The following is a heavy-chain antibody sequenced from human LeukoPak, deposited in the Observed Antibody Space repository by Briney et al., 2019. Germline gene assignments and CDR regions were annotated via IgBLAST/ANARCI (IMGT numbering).Heavy chain of an antibody. Sequence: GGSLRLSCAASGFTFSSYGMHWVRQAPGKGLEWVAVISYDGSNKYYADSVKGRFTISRDNSKNTLYLQMNSLRAEDMAVYYCAKGYNWNDLDYWGQGTLVTVSS. D-gene: IGHD1-20*01. J-gene: IGHJ4*02. CDR3: AKGYNWNDLDY. V-gene: IGHV3-30*18. CDR2: ISYDGSNK. CDR1: GFTFSSYG.